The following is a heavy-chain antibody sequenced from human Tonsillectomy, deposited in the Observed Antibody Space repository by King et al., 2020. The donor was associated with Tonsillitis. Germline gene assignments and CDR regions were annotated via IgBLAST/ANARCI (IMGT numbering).Heavy chain of an antibody. V-gene: IGHV5-51*03. CDR2: IYPGDSDT. CDR3: ARRGGAFHDPYDI. D-gene: IGHD2/OR15-2a*01. J-gene: IGHJ3*02. Sequence: QLVQSGAEVKKPGESLRISCKGSGYRFASYWIGWVRQMPGKGLEWMGLIYPGDSDTRTSPSYRGQVNISADKSISTAYLQWSSLQASASAIYYCARRGGAFHDPYDIWGQGTMVTVSS. CDR1: GYRFASYW.